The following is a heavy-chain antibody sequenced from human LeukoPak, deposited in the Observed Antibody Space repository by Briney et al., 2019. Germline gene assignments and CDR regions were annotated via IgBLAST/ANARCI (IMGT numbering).Heavy chain of an antibody. D-gene: IGHD6-6*01. J-gene: IGHJ2*01. V-gene: IGHV4-59*12. CDR1: GGSISSYY. Sequence: SETLSLTCTVSGGSISSYYWSWIRQPPGKGLEWIGYIYYSGSTNYNPSLKSRVTISVDTSKNQFSLKLSSVTAADTAVYYCARGVSSSSRYWYLDLWGRGTLVTVSS. CDR2: IYYSGST. CDR3: ARGVSSSSRYWYLDL.